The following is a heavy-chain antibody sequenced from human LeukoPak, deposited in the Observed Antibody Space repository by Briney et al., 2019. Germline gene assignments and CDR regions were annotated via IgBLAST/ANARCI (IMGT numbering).Heavy chain of an antibody. D-gene: IGHD3-10*01. CDR2: MNPNSGNT. CDR3: ARVPQSRTGCYYYYYMDV. J-gene: IGHJ6*03. CDR1: GYTFTSYD. Sequence: ASVKVSCKASGYTFTSYDINWVRQATGQGLEWMGWMNPNSGNTGYAQKFQGRVTMTRNTSISTAYMELSSLRSEDTAVYYCARVPQSRTGCYYYYYMDVWGKGTTVTVSS. V-gene: IGHV1-8*01.